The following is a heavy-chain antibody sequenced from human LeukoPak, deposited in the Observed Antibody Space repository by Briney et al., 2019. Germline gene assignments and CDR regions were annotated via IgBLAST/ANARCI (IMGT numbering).Heavy chain of an antibody. J-gene: IGHJ4*02. CDR2: IYPGDSNT. CDR1: GYSFTSYW. D-gene: IGHD5-18*01. V-gene: IGHV5-51*01. Sequence: GESLKISCKGSGYSFTSYWIGWVRQMPGQGLEWVGIIYPGDSNTRYSPSFQGQVTISADKSISTAYLQWSSLKASDTAMYHCSRQGYSYGFDYCGQGTLVTVSS. CDR3: SRQGYSYGFDY.